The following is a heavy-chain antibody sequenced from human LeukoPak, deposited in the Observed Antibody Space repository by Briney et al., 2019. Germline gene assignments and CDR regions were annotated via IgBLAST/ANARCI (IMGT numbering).Heavy chain of an antibody. CDR2: ISTSSSYI. CDR1: GFTFNGYS. V-gene: IGHV3-21*01. CDR3: ARNRGDPSYFDY. J-gene: IGHJ4*02. Sequence: GGSLRLSCTVSGFTFNGYSMNWVRQAPGKGLKWVSSISTSSSYIYYADTVKGRFTISRNNPKNSLYLQMNSLRAEDTAVYYCARNRGDPSYFDYWGQGTLVTVSS. D-gene: IGHD4-17*01.